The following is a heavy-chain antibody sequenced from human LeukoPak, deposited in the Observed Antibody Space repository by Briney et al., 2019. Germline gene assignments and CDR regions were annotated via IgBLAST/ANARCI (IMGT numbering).Heavy chain of an antibody. D-gene: IGHD3-9*01. CDR1: GFTFDDYA. V-gene: IGHV3-9*01. Sequence: GRSLRLSCAASGFTFDDYAMHWVRQAPGKGLEWVSGISWNSGSIGYADSVKGRFTISRDNAKNSLYLQMNSLRAEDTALYYCAKDRMVDILTGSRSAFDIWGQGTMVTVSS. CDR2: ISWNSGSI. J-gene: IGHJ3*02. CDR3: AKDRMVDILTGSRSAFDI.